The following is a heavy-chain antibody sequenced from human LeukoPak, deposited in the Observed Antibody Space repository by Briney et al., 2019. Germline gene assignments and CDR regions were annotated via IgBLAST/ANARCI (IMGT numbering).Heavy chain of an antibody. CDR2: INPSGGST. Sequence: ASVKVSCKASGYTFPSYYMHWVRQAPGQGLEWMGVINPSGGSTSYAQKFQGRVTMTRDTSTSTVYMELSSLRSEDTAVYYCARGGLYCSSTSCPSSDYWGQGTLVTVSS. CDR3: ARGGLYCSSTSCPSSDY. J-gene: IGHJ4*02. CDR1: GYTFPSYY. V-gene: IGHV1-46*01. D-gene: IGHD2-2*01.